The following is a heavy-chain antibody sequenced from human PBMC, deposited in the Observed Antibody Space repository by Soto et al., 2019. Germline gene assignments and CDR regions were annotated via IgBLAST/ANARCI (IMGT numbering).Heavy chain of an antibody. D-gene: IGHD3-22*01. CDR3: AKEYDSSGDYPDY. CDR1: GFTFSSYA. J-gene: IGHJ4*02. Sequence: PGGSLRLSCAASGFTFSSYAMTWVRQAPGKGLEWVSVISGSGGSTYFADFVKCRFTISRDNSKNTLYLQMSSLRAEDTALYYCAKEYDSSGDYPDYWGQGT. CDR2: ISGSGGST. V-gene: IGHV3-23*01.